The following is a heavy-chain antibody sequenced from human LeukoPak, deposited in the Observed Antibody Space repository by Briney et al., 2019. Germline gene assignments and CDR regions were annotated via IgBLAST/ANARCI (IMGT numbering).Heavy chain of an antibody. Sequence: GGSLRLSCAASGFTFSSYNMNWVRQAPGKGLEWVSYISSSSSTIYYADSVKGRFTISRDNANNSLYLQMNSLRAEDTALYYCAKDAWSSGWTRSAFDIWGQGTMVTVSS. CDR2: ISSSSSTI. V-gene: IGHV3-48*04. D-gene: IGHD6-19*01. J-gene: IGHJ3*02. CDR3: AKDAWSSGWTRSAFDI. CDR1: GFTFSSYN.